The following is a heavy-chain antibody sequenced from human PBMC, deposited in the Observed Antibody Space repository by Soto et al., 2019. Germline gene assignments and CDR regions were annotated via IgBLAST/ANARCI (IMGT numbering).Heavy chain of an antibody. CDR1: GGSISSYY. V-gene: IGHV4-59*08. Sequence: SETLSLTCTVSGGSISSYYWSWIRQPPGKGLEWIGYTYYSGSTNYNPSLKSRVTISVDTSKNQFSLKLSSVTAADTAVYYCARQADSSGLVGAFDIWGKGTVAT. CDR2: TYYSGST. D-gene: IGHD6-13*01. CDR3: ARQADSSGLVGAFDI. J-gene: IGHJ3*02.